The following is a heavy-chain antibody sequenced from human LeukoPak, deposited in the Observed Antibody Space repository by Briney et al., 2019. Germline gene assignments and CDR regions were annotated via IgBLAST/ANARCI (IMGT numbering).Heavy chain of an antibody. CDR1: GYTFTSNY. CDR3: ARDQEGIDY. CDR2: IYPRDGST. J-gene: IGHJ4*02. Sequence: PSASVKVSCKASGYTFTSNYIHWVRQAPGQGLEWMGMIYPRDGSTSYAQKFQGRVTVTRDTSTSTVHMELSGLRSEDTAVYYCARDQEGIDYWGQGTLVTVSS. V-gene: IGHV1-46*01.